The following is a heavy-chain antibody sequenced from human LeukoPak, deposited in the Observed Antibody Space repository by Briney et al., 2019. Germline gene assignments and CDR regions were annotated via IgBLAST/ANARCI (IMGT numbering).Heavy chain of an antibody. D-gene: IGHD4-17*01. J-gene: IGHJ4*02. CDR3: ARVVGFGDYPFDY. Sequence: ASVKVSCKSSGFTFTDEYIHWVRQAPGQGLEWMGWINPYSGAINYAQKFQGRVTLTRDTSISTAYMELRRLKSDDTAMYYCARVVGFGDYPFDYWGQGTLVTVSS. V-gene: IGHV1-2*02. CDR2: INPYSGAI. CDR1: GFTFTDEY.